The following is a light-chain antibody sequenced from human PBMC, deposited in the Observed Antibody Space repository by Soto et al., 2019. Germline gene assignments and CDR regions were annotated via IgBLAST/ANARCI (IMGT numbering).Light chain of an antibody. CDR1: SSDVGNYNY. CDR3: SSYTSSSIVV. J-gene: IGLJ2*01. CDR2: DVS. Sequence: QSVLTQPASVSGSPGQSITISCTGTSSDVGNYNYVSWFQQHPGKAPKLMIYDVSNRPSGVSYRFSASKSGNTASLTISGLQAEDEADYYCSSYTSSSIVVFGGGTKLTVL. V-gene: IGLV2-14*01.